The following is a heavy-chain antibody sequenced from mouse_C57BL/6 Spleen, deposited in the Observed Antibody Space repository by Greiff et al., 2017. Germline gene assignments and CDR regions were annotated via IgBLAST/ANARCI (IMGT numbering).Heavy chain of an antibody. D-gene: IGHD2-3*01. CDR3: ARRTYDGYYRGNYYAMDY. CDR1: GYTFTDYN. V-gene: IGHV1-18*01. J-gene: IGHJ4*01. Sequence: EVQLQQSGPELVKPGASVKIPCKASGYTFTDYNMDWVKQSHGKSLEWIGDINPNNGGTIYNQKFKGKATLTVDKSSSTAYMELRSLTSEDTAVYYCARRTYDGYYRGNYYAMDYWGQGTSVTVSS. CDR2: INPNNGGT.